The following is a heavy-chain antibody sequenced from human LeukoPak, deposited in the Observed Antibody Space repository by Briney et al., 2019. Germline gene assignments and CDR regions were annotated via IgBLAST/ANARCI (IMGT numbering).Heavy chain of an antibody. CDR1: GGSISGYY. Sequence: SETLSLTCSVSGGSISGYYWSWFRQSPEKGLEWIAYIHYTGTTNYNPSLKSRVTISVDTSKNQFSLKLSSVTAADTAVYYCARGYYYDSSGTLDYWGQGTLVTVSS. CDR2: IHYTGTT. V-gene: IGHV4-59*12. D-gene: IGHD3-22*01. J-gene: IGHJ4*02. CDR3: ARGYYYDSSGTLDY.